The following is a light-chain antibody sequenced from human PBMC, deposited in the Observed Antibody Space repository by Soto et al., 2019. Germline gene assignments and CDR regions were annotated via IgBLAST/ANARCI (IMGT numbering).Light chain of an antibody. CDR1: QSISNW. V-gene: IGKV1-5*03. J-gene: IGKJ1*01. CDR2: KAS. Sequence: DIQMTQSPSTLSASVGDRVTITCRANQSISNWLAWYQKKPGKVPKLLIYKASNLDYGVPSRFSGSGSGTEFTLTISSLQPDDFATYYCQQYNSYPKTFGQGTKVDIK. CDR3: QQYNSYPKT.